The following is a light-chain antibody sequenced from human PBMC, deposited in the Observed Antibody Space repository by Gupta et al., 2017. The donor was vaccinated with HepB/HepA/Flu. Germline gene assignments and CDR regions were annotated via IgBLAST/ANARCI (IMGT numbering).Light chain of an antibody. V-gene: IGKV4-1*01. CDR1: QSVLSSSNNKNY. Sequence: DIVMTQSPDSLAVSLGERATINCKSSQSVLSSSNNKNYLTWYQQKPGQPPKLLIYWASTRESGVPARFSGSGSGTDFTLTISSLQAEDVAVYYCQQHYNTPRTFGQGTXVEIK. CDR3: QQHYNTPRT. CDR2: WAS. J-gene: IGKJ1*01.